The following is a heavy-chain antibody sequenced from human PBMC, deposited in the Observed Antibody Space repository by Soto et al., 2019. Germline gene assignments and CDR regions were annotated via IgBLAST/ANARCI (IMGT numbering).Heavy chain of an antibody. CDR1: GGFVSSNDYS. D-gene: IGHD3-22*01. J-gene: IGHJ5*02. V-gene: IGHV4-39*07. CDR3: ARSIVVVTDRVNWFDP. Sequence: SETLSLTCTVSGGFVSSNDYSWGWIRQSPGKGLEWIGTIYSSEDTHYNPSLLSRVNISVDTSKNQFSLKLSSVTAADTAVYYCARSIVVVTDRVNWFDPWGQGTLVTVSS. CDR2: IYSSEDT.